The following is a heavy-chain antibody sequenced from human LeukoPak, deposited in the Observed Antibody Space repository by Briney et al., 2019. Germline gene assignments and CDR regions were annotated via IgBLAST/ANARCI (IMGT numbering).Heavy chain of an antibody. CDR2: IYYSGST. Sequence: SETLSLICAVYGGSFSGYYWSWIRQPPGKGLEWIGYIYYSGSTNYNPSLKSRVTISSDTSRNQFSLQLRSVTAADRALYYCATEDGGTNSTDYWGQGILVTGSS. CDR3: ATEDGGTNSTDY. V-gene: IGHV4-34*11. J-gene: IGHJ4*02. D-gene: IGHD4-23*01. CDR1: GGSFSGYY.